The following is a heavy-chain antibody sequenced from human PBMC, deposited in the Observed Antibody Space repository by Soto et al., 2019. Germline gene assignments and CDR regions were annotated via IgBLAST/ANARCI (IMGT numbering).Heavy chain of an antibody. V-gene: IGHV1-69*13. D-gene: IGHD6-19*01. CDR2: IIPIFGTA. CDR3: ARAVAVAGTRDYYYYGMDV. CDR1: GGTFSSYA. J-gene: IGHJ6*02. Sequence: SVKVSCKASGGTFSSYAISWVRQAPGQGLEWMGGIIPIFGTANYAQKFQGRVTITADESASTAYMELSSLRSENTAVYYCARAVAVAGTRDYYYYGMDVWGQGNTVTVCS.